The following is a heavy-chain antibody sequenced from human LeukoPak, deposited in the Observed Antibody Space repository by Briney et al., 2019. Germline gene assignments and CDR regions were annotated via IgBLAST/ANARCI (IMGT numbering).Heavy chain of an antibody. CDR1: GFIFNSYA. CDR3: ARESGYSYGGLFDY. J-gene: IGHJ4*02. Sequence: GGSLRLSCAASGFIFNSYAMNWVRQAPGKGLEWVSSISGSGGSAYFADSVKGRFTISRDNAKNSLYLQMNSLRAEDTAVYYCARESGYSYGGLFDYWGQGTLVTVSS. V-gene: IGHV3-23*01. CDR2: ISGSGGSA. D-gene: IGHD5-18*01.